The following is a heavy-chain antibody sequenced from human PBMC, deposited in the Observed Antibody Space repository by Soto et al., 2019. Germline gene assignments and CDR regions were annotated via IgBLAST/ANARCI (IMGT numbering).Heavy chain of an antibody. CDR1: GFTFSSYW. V-gene: IGHV3-7*01. CDR3: ATPPGVAVAGSGAFDI. J-gene: IGHJ3*02. CDR2: IKQDGSEK. D-gene: IGHD6-19*01. Sequence: EVQLVESGGGLVQPGGSLRLSCAASGFTFSSYWMSWVRQAPGKGLEWVANIKQDGSEKYYVDSVKGRFTISRDNAKNSLYLQMNSLRAEDTAVYYCATPPGVAVAGSGAFDIWVQGTMVTVSS.